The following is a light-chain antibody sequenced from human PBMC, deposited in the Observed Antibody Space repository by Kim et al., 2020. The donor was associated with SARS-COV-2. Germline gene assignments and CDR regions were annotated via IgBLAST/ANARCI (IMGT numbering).Light chain of an antibody. V-gene: IGKV1-39*01. CDR1: QSISSY. CDR3: QQSYSTTYP. Sequence: SASVGERVNITCRASQSISSYLNWYQQKPGKAPKLLIYAASSLQSGVPSRFSGSGSGTDFTLTISSLQPEDFATYYCQQSYSTTYPFGQGTKLEI. J-gene: IGKJ2*01. CDR2: AAS.